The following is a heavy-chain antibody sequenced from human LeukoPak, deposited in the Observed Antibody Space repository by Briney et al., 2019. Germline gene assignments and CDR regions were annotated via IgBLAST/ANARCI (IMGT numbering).Heavy chain of an antibody. V-gene: IGHV1-46*01. Sequence: ASVKVSCKASGYIFTNYHMHWVRQAPGQGLEWMGIINPSGGSTSYAQKFQGRVTMTRDMSTSTVYMELSSLRSEDTAVYYCARGSAARFSYYNNRDVGGKGTTVTVSS. CDR3: ARGSAARFSYYNNRDV. D-gene: IGHD6-6*01. CDR1: GYIFTNYH. CDR2: INPSGGST. J-gene: IGHJ6*03.